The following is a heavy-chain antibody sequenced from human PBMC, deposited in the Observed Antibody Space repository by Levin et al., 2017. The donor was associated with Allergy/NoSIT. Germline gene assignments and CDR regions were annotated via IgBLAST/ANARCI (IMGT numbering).Heavy chain of an antibody. CDR1: GGSFSGYY. Sequence: KAGGSLRLSCAVYGGSFSGYYWSWIRQPPGKGLEWIGEINHSGSTNYNPSLKSRVTISVDTSKNQFSLKLSSVTAADTAVYYCARGVRYGSVPFDLWGRGTLVTVSS. CDR2: INHSGST. J-gene: IGHJ2*01. CDR3: ARGVRYGSVPFDL. D-gene: IGHD3-10*01. V-gene: IGHV4-34*01.